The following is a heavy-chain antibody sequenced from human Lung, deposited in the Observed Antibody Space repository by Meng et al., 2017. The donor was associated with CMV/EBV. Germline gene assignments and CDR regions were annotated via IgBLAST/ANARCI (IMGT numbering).Heavy chain of an antibody. D-gene: IGHD6-13*01. J-gene: IGHJ6*02. CDR3: ARVAAAGRGMDV. Sequence: GGSXRLXCAASGFTFSSHWMTWVRQAPGKGLEWVANINQDGSQKNYVDSVKGRFTISRDNAKNSLFLQMNSLRAEDTAVYYCARVAAAGRGMDVWGQGTTVTVSS. CDR1: GFTFSSHW. CDR2: INQDGSQK. V-gene: IGHV3-7*04.